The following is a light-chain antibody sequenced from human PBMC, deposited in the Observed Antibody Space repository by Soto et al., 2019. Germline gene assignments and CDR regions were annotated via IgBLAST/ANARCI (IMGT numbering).Light chain of an antibody. CDR1: QAVRNK. CDR2: ETS. J-gene: IGKJ4*02. Sequence: DIHLTQSPSFLSAFVGDRVTITCRPSQAVRNKMAWYQQKPGKPPKLLIYETSTLHSGVPSRFSGSKSGPQFTLTIDSLQPEDFATYYCQQVKSYPRTFGGGTKVEIK. V-gene: IGKV1-9*01. CDR3: QQVKSYPRT.